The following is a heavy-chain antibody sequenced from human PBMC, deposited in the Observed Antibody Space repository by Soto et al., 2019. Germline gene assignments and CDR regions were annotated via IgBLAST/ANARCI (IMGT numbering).Heavy chain of an antibody. CDR1: GGSISSGDYY. D-gene: IGHD6-13*01. J-gene: IGHJ5*02. Sequence: QVQLQESGPGLVKPSQTLSLTCTVSGGSISSGDYYWSWIRQPPGKGLEWLGYIYYSGSTYYNPSLKSRVTISVDTSKNQFSLKLSSVTAADTAVYYCARGHVVAAAGTGWFDPWGQGTLVTVSS. CDR2: IYYSGST. V-gene: IGHV4-30-4*01. CDR3: ARGHVVAAAGTGWFDP.